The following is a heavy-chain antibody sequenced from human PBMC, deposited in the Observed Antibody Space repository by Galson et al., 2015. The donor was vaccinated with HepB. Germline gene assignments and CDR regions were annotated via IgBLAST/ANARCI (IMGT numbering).Heavy chain of an antibody. CDR1: GGSISSYY. CDR3: ARSRVVLTNNWFDP. D-gene: IGHD3-22*01. V-gene: IGHV4-59*01. J-gene: IGHJ5*02. Sequence: SETLSLTCTVSGGSISSYYWSWIRQPPGKGLEWIGYLYYSGSTNYNPSLKSRVTISVDTSKNQFSLKLSSVTAADTAAYYCARSRVVLTNNWFDPWGQGTLVTVSS. CDR2: LYYSGST.